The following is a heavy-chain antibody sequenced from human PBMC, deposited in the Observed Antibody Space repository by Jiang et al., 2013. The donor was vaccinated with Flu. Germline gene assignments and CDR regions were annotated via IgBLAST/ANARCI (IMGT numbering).Heavy chain of an antibody. J-gene: IGHJ4*02. CDR3: ATIEMATIILNY. CDR1: GGSISSSSYY. CDR2: IYYSGST. V-gene: IGHV4-39*01. Sequence: SLTCTVSGGSISSSSYYWGWIRQPPGKGLEWIGSIYYSGSTYYNPSLKSRVTISVDTSKNQFSLKLSSVTAADTAVYYCATIEMATIILNYWGQGTLVTVSS. D-gene: IGHD5-24*01.